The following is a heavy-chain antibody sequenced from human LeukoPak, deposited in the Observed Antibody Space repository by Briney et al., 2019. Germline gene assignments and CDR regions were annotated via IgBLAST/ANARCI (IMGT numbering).Heavy chain of an antibody. CDR1: GFTFSSYG. CDR2: ISGSGGST. D-gene: IGHD3-22*01. J-gene: IGHJ4*02. Sequence: GGSLRLSCAASGFTFSSYGMSWVRQAPGKGLEWVSAISGSGGSTYYADSVKGRFTISRDNSKNTLYLQMNSLRAEDTAVYYCAKEGYYYDSSGYYYRHWGQGTLVTVSS. V-gene: IGHV3-23*01. CDR3: AKEGYYYDSSGYYYRH.